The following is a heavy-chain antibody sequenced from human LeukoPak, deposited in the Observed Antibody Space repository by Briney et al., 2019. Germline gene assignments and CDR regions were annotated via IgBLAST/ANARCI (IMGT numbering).Heavy chain of an antibody. CDR1: GYSFTSYW. D-gene: IGHD3-22*01. CDR2: IYPTYSYT. J-gene: IGHJ4*02. Sequence: GESLKISCQGSGYSFTSYWIGWVRQMPGQGLESMVVIYPTYSYTRYSPSFQGQVTISVDKSISTAYLQWSSLKASDTAMYYCARHDSNGYYYFGIDYWGQGTLVTVSS. V-gene: IGHV5-51*01. CDR3: ARHDSNGYYYFGIDY.